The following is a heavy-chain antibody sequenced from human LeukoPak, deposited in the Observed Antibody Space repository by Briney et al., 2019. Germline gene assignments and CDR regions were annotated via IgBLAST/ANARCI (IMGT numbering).Heavy chain of an antibody. J-gene: IGHJ4*02. D-gene: IGHD3-22*01. Sequence: SVKVSCKASGGTFSSYAISWVRQAPGQGLEWMGGIVPIFGTANYAQKFQGRVTITADESTSTAYMELSSLRSEDTAVYYCARGYYYGSSGYYYVFDYWGQGTLVTVSS. V-gene: IGHV1-69*13. CDR3: ARGYYYGSSGYYYVFDY. CDR1: GGTFSSYA. CDR2: IVPIFGTA.